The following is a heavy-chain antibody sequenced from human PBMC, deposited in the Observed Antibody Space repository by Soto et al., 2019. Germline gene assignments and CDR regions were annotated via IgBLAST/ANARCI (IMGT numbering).Heavy chain of an antibody. J-gene: IGHJ6*02. CDR3: ARGYLYYDFWSGYSQSYYYYGMDV. CDR2: INPSGGST. Sequence: ASVKVSFKASGYTFTSCYMHWVRQAPGQGLEWMGIINPSGGSTSYAQKFQGRVTMTRDTSTSTVYMELSSLRSEDTAVYYCARGYLYYDFWSGYSQSYYYYGMDVWGQGTTVTVSS. CDR1: GYTFTSCY. V-gene: IGHV1-46*01. D-gene: IGHD3-3*01.